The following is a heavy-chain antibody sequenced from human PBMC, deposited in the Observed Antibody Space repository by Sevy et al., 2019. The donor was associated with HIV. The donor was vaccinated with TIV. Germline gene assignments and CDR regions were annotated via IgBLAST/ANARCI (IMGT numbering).Heavy chain of an antibody. V-gene: IGHV3-23*01. CDR3: EAIATAGRDY. Sequence: GGSLRLSCAASGLIFSSYVMTWIRQAPGKGLEWVSAISGSGCSTYYADSVKGRFTISRDNSKKMLDLQMNSLRAEDTAVYYCEAIATAGRDYWGQRTLVTVSS. CDR2: ISGSGCST. D-gene: IGHD6-13*01. J-gene: IGHJ4*02. CDR1: GLIFSSYV.